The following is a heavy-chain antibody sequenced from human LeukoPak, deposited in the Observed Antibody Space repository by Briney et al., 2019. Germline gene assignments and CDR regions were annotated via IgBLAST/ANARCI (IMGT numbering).Heavy chain of an antibody. CDR3: ARVVRGVVTSNWFDP. J-gene: IGHJ5*02. CDR1: GDSLNTYY. V-gene: IGHV4-59*01. Sequence: PSETLSLTCTVFGDSLNTYYWTWIRQTPGKGLDWIGFVAYSGSSNYNPSLKSRVSISIDTSKNQFSLALTSVTPADTAVYYCARVVRGVVTSNWFDPWGQGTLVTVSS. CDR2: VAYSGSS. D-gene: IGHD2-21*02.